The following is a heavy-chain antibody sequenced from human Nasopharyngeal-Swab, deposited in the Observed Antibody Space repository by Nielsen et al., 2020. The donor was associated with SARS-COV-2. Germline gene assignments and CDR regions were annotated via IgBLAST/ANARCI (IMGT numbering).Heavy chain of an antibody. CDR1: GFTFSSYE. CDR2: ISSSGSTI. D-gene: IGHD3-10*01. CDR3: ARDPSYYYGSGKGAYDY. V-gene: IGHV3-48*03. J-gene: IGHJ4*02. Sequence: GGSLRLSCAASGFTFSSYEMNWVRQAPGKGLEWVSYISSSGSTIYYADSVKGRFTISRDNAKNSLYLQMNSLRAEDTAVYYCARDPSYYYGSGKGAYDYWGQGTLVTVSS.